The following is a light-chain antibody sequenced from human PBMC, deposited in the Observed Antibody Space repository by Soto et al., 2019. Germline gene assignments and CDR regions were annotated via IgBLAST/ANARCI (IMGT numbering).Light chain of an antibody. CDR3: QQYNSYSGT. CDR1: QSISSW. V-gene: IGKV1-5*03. Sequence: DIQMTQSPSTLSASVGDRVTITCRASQSISSWLAWCQQKPGKAPKLLIYKASSLESGVPSRFSGSGSGTEFPLTISSLQPDDFATYYCQQYNSYSGTFGQGTKVEIK. J-gene: IGKJ1*01. CDR2: KAS.